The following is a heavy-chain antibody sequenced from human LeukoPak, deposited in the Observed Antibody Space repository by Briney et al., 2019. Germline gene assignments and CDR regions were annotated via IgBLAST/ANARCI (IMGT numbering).Heavy chain of an antibody. CDR3: AKDQGCSSTSCYHYYYYYYMDV. Sequence: GGSLRLSCAASGFTFSSYGMNWVRQAPGKGLEWVAIIRYDGSNKYYADSVKGRFTISRDNSKNTLYLQMNSLRAEDTAVYYCAKDQGCSSTSCYHYYYYYYMDVWGKGTTVTVSS. CDR1: GFTFSSYG. J-gene: IGHJ6*03. D-gene: IGHD2-2*01. CDR2: IRYDGSNK. V-gene: IGHV3-30*02.